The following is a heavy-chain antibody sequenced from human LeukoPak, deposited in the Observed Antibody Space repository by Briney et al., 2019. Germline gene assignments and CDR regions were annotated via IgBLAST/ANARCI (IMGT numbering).Heavy chain of an antibody. V-gene: IGHV3-7*01. J-gene: IGHJ4*02. Sequence: PGGSLRLSCAASGFTFSSYWMSWVRPAPGKGLEWVANIKYDGNEEYYVDSVRGRFTIPRDNAQNSLYLQLNSVRVEDTAVYYCKSGGAAPGSFDYWGQGALVTVSP. CDR1: GFTFSSYW. CDR3: KSGGAAPGSFDY. CDR2: IKYDGNEE. D-gene: IGHD1-1*01.